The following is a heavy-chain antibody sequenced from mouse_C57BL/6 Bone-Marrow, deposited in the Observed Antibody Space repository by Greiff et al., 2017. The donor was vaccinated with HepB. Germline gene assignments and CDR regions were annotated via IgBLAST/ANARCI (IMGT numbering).Heavy chain of an antibody. CDR3: TRRLYYYGSSYGY. D-gene: IGHD1-1*01. J-gene: IGHJ2*01. V-gene: IGHV1-15*01. CDR1: GYTFTDYE. CDR2: IDPETGGT. Sequence: QVQLQQSGAELVRPGASVTMSCKASGYTFTDYEMHWVKQTPVQGLEWIGAIDPETGGTAYNQKFKGKAILTADKSSSTAYMELRSLTSEDSAVYYCTRRLYYYGSSYGYWGQGTTLTVSS.